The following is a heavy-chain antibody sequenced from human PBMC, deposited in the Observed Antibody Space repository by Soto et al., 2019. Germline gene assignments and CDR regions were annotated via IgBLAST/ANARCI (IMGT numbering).Heavy chain of an antibody. V-gene: IGHV4-59*01. CDR2: IYYSGST. J-gene: IGHJ5*02. Sequence: PSETLSLTCTVSGGSISSYYWSWIRQPPGKGLEWIGYIYYSGSTNYNPSLKSRVTISVDTSKNQFSLKLSSVTAADTAVYYCARHGWIAAAGKGRGNWFDPWGQGTLVTVSS. CDR3: ARHGWIAAAGKGRGNWFDP. CDR1: GGSISSYY. D-gene: IGHD6-13*01.